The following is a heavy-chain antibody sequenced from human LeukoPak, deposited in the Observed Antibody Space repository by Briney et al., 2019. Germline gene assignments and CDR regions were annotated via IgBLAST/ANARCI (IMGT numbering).Heavy chain of an antibody. CDR1: GYTLTELS. CDR2: FDPEDGET. Sequence: GASVKVSCKVSGYTLTELSMHWVRQAPGKGHEWMGGFDPEDGETIYAQKFQGRVTMTEDTSTDTAYMGLSSLRSEDTAVYYCATNSNYPPYYYYYMDVWGKGTTVTVSS. J-gene: IGHJ6*03. D-gene: IGHD4-11*01. CDR3: ATNSNYPPYYYYYMDV. V-gene: IGHV1-24*01.